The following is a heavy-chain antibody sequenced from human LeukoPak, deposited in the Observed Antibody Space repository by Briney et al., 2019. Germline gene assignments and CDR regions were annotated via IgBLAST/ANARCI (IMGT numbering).Heavy chain of an antibody. J-gene: IGHJ3*02. D-gene: IGHD3-22*01. Sequence: GGSLRLSCAASGFTFSSYAMHWVRQAPGKGLEYVSAISSNGGSTYYANSVKGRFTISRGNSKNTLYLQMGSLRAEDMAVYYCARYYYDSSGYYAAFDIWGQGTMVTVSS. CDR2: ISSNGGST. CDR1: GFTFSSYA. V-gene: IGHV3-64*01. CDR3: ARYYYDSSGYYAAFDI.